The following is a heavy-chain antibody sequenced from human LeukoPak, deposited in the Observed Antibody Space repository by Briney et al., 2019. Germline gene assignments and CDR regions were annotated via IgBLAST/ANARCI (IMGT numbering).Heavy chain of an antibody. V-gene: IGHV4-34*01. D-gene: IGHD5-24*01. CDR1: GGSFSGCY. CDR3: ASLVEMATIFGY. J-gene: IGHJ4*02. Sequence: PSETLSLTCAVYGGSFSGCYWSWIRQPPGKGLEWIGEINHSGSTNYNPSLKSRVTISVDTSKNQFSLKLSSVTAADTAVYYCASLVEMATIFGYWGQGTLVTVSS. CDR2: INHSGST.